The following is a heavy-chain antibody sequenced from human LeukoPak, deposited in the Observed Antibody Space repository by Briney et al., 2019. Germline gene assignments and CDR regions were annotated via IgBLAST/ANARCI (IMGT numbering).Heavy chain of an antibody. V-gene: IGHV1-2*02. CDR1: GYTFTGYY. CDR2: INPNSGGT. D-gene: IGHD1-1*01. Sequence: ASVKVSCKASGYTFTGYYMHWVRQAPGQGREWMGWINPNSGGTNYAQKFQGRVTMTRDTSISTAYMELSRLRSDDTAVYCCARDALHPPSGYMDAWGKGTTVTVSS. J-gene: IGHJ6*03. CDR3: ARDALHPPSGYMDA.